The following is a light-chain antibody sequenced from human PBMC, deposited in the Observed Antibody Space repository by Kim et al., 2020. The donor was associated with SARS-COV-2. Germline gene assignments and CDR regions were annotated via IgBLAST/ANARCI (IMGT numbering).Light chain of an antibody. J-gene: IGKJ4*01. V-gene: IGKV3-11*01. Sequence: LSSGERATHSCRASQSVSTYLAWYKHMPGRPSRLLIHDTANRASVVPPRFSGGGSGTDFTLTITNLEPEDFAIYYCQQRSNWPPTFGGRTKVDIK. CDR3: QQRSNWPPT. CDR1: QSVSTY. CDR2: DTA.